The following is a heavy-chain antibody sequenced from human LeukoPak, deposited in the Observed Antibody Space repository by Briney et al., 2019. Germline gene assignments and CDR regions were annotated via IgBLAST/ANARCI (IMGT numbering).Heavy chain of an antibody. D-gene: IGHD2-15*01. V-gene: IGHV4-34*01. CDR3: ARGGDIVVVVAATGAFDI. CDR1: GGSFSGYY. J-gene: IGHJ3*02. CDR2: INHSGST. Sequence: NTSETLSLTCAVYGGSFSGYYWSWIRQPPGKGLEWIGEINHSGSTNYNPSLKSRVTISVDTSKNQFSLKLSSVTAADTAVYYCARGGDIVVVVAATGAFDIWGQGTMVTVSS.